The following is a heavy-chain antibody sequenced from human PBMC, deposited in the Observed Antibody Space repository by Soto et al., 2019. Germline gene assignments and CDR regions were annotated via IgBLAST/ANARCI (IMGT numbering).Heavy chain of an antibody. D-gene: IGHD2-21*02. V-gene: IGHV1-18*01. Sequence: QVQLVQSGAEVKKPGASVKVSCKASDYTFTSYGISWVRQAPGQGLEWMGWIGAYNGNTNYAQKLQGRVTMTTDTSTSTAYMELRSLRSDDTAVYYCAREVPTYCGGDCLSDAFDIWGQGTMVTVSS. CDR2: IGAYNGNT. CDR1: DYTFTSYG. CDR3: AREVPTYCGGDCLSDAFDI. J-gene: IGHJ3*02.